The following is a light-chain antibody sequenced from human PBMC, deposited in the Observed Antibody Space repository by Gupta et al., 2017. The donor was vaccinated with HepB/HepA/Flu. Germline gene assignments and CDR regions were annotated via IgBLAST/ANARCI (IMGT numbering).Light chain of an antibody. Sequence: IVMTPTPLSSPLTLGQPASISCRSSQSLVHNDGNTYLSWLQQRPGQPPRLLIYKMSNRFSGVPDRFGGSGAGTDFTLKISRVEAEDVGVYFCLQLTQYPFTFGQGTKLEIK. CDR3: LQLTQYPFT. CDR1: QSLVHNDGNTY. CDR2: KMS. V-gene: IGKV2-24*01. J-gene: IGKJ2*01.